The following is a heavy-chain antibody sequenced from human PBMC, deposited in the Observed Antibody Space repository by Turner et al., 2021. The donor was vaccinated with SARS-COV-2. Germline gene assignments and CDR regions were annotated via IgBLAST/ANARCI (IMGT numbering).Heavy chain of an antibody. CDR3: ARDSPYCSRTSCYDV. V-gene: IGHV1-69*10. J-gene: IGHJ6*02. Sequence: QVQLVQSGAEVKKPGSSVTVSCKASGGTFSSYAISWVRQAAGQVVEWMGGIIPIHGIANYEQKFQGRVTTTANKSTRTAYMELSSLRSEDTAVYYCARDSPYCSRTSCYDVWGQGTTVTVSS. CDR2: IIPIHGIA. CDR1: GGTFSSYA. D-gene: IGHD2-2*01.